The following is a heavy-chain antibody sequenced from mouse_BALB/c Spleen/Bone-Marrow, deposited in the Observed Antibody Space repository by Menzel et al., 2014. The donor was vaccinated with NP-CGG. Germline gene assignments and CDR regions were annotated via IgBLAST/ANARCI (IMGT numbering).Heavy chain of an antibody. V-gene: IGHV5-4*02. CDR1: GFTFSDYY. D-gene: IGHD2-4*01. CDR2: ISDGGSYT. Sequence: EVNVVESGGGLVKPGGSLKLSCAASGFTFSDYYMYWVRQTPEKRLEWVATISDGGSYTYYPDSAKGRFTISRDNAKNNLYLQMSSLKSEDTAMYYCARVSYDYFDYWGQGTTLTVSS. CDR3: ARVSYDYFDY. J-gene: IGHJ2*01.